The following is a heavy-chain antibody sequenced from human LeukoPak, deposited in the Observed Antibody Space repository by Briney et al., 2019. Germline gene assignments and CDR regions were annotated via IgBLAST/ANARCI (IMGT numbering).Heavy chain of an antibody. CDR3: ARDPYSTRYYFDY. J-gene: IGHJ4*02. CDR1: GFTFSSYS. Sequence: GGSLRLSCAASGFTFSSYSMNWVRHAPGKGLEWVSSISSSSSYIYYADSVKGRFTISRDNAKNSLYLQMNSLRAEDTAVYYCARDPYSTRYYFDYWGQGTLVTVSS. CDR2: ISSSSSYI. D-gene: IGHD2-15*01. V-gene: IGHV3-21*01.